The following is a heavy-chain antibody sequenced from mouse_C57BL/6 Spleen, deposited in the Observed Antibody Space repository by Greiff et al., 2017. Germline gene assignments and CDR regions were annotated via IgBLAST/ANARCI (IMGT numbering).Heavy chain of an antibody. CDR1: GYTFTSYW. V-gene: IGHV1-69*01. D-gene: IGHD3-2*02. CDR2: IDPSDSYT. J-gene: IGHJ3*01. Sequence: QVQLKQPGAELVMPGASVKLSCKASGYTFTSYWMHWVKQRPGQGLEWIGEIDPSDSYTNYNQKFKGKSTLTVDKSSSTAYMQLSSLTSEDSAVYYCARDSSGPDAYWGQGTLVTASA. CDR3: ARDSSGPDAY.